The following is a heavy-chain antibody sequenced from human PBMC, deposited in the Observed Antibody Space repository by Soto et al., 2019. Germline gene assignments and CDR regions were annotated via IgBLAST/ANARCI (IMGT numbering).Heavy chain of an antibody. V-gene: IGHV3-33*01. CDR2: IWYDGSNK. Sequence: PGGSLRLSCAASGFTFSSYGMHWVRQAPGKGLEWVAVIWYDGSNKYYADSVKGRFTISRDNSKNTLYLQMNSLRAEDTAVYYCASMIGGPYHQEGIAVADTYNSFDPWGQGTLVTVSS. J-gene: IGHJ5*02. D-gene: IGHD6-19*01. CDR1: GFTFSSYG. CDR3: ASMIGGPYHQEGIAVADTYNSFDP.